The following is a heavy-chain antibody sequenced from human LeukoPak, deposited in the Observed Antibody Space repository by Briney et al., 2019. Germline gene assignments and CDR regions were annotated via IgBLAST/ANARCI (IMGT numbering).Heavy chain of an antibody. D-gene: IGHD3-3*01. J-gene: IGHJ4*02. CDR1: GFTFSDYY. Sequence: GGSLRLSCAASGFTFSDYYMSWIRQAPGKGLEGVSYISSSGSTIYYADSVKGRFTISRDNAKNSLYLQMNSLRAEDTAVYYCARDTAIFGVVTHDYWGQGTLVTVSS. V-gene: IGHV3-11*04. CDR3: ARDTAIFGVVTHDY. CDR2: ISSSGSTI.